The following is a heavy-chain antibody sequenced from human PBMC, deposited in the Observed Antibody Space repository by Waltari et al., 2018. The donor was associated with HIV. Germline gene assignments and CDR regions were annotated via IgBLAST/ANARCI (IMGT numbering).Heavy chain of an antibody. CDR2: IYRTGTT. D-gene: IGHD3-22*01. J-gene: IGHJ3*01. CDR3: ARDQDYYDSTGYTCYAFDP. V-gene: IGHV4-38-2*02. Sequence: QVRLQESGPGLGKPSENLSLTCSVSGSSISSRYYWGWIRQAPGKGLEWIGSIYRTGTTYYNPSLKSRVSVSVNMSKNQFSLKLSSVTAADTAVYYCARDQDYYDSTGYTCYAFDPWGQGTMVIVSS. CDR1: GSSISSRYY.